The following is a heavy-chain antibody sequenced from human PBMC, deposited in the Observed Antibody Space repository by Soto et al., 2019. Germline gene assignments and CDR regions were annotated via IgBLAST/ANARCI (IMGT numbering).Heavy chain of an antibody. D-gene: IGHD2-15*01. J-gene: IGHJ5*02. V-gene: IGHV4-39*01. CDR3: ARLCSGGSCYSP. CDR1: GGSISSSSYY. Sequence: SETLSLTCTVSGGSISSSSYYWGWIRQPPGKGLEWIGSIYYSGSTYYNPSLKSRVTISVDTSKNQFSLKLSSVTAADTAVYYCARLCSGGSCYSPWGQGTLVTVSS. CDR2: IYYSGST.